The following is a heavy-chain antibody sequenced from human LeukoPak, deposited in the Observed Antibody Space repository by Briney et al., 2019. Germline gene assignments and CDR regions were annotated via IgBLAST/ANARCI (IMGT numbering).Heavy chain of an antibody. CDR3: ASYDYGDYGVGAFDI. J-gene: IGHJ3*02. Sequence: GGSLRLSYAASGFTFSNYSMNWVRQAPGKGLEWVSSIGSSSRYIYYADSVKGRFTISRDNAKNSLYLQMNSLRAEDTAVYYCASYDYGDYGVGAFDIWGQGTMVTVSS. D-gene: IGHD4-17*01. CDR1: GFTFSNYS. V-gene: IGHV3-21*01. CDR2: IGSSSRYI.